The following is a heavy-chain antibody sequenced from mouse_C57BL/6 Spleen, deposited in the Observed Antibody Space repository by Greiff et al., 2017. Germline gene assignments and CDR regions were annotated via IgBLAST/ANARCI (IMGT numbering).Heavy chain of an antibody. CDR3: ARRDYGSSSFDY. J-gene: IGHJ2*01. V-gene: IGHV1-61*01. D-gene: IGHD1-1*01. Sequence: QVHVKQPGAELVRPGSSVKLSCKASGYTFTSYWMDWVKQRPGQGLEWIGNIYPSDSETHYNQKFKDKATLTVDKSSSTAYMQLSSLTSEDSAVYYCARRDYGSSSFDYWGQGTTLTVSS. CDR1: GYTFTSYW. CDR2: IYPSDSET.